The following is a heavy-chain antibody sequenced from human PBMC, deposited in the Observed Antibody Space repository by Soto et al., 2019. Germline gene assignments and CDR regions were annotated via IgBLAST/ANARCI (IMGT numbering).Heavy chain of an antibody. CDR1: GGSISSSNW. J-gene: IGHJ4*02. Sequence: LSLTFAVSGGSISSSNWWSWVRQPPGKGLEWIGEIYHSGSTNYNPSLKSRVTISVDKSKNQFSLKLSSVTAADTAVYYFAPLRGRDGYNGYWVQGTLVTVSS. V-gene: IGHV4-4*02. CDR3: APLRGRDGYNGY. CDR2: IYHSGST. D-gene: IGHD3-16*01.